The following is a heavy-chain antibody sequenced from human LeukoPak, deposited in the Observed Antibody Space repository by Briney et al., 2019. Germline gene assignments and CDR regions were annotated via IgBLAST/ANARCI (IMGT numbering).Heavy chain of an antibody. CDR1: GGSISSGDYY. Sequence: PSETLSLTCTVSGGSISSGDYYWNWIRQPPGKGLEWIGYIYYSGTTNYNPSLKSRVTISVDTSKNQFSLKLSSVTAADTAVYYCARIAAAGTLADYWGQGTLVTVSS. CDR2: IYYSGTT. V-gene: IGHV4-30-4*01. J-gene: IGHJ4*02. CDR3: ARIAAAGTLADY. D-gene: IGHD6-13*01.